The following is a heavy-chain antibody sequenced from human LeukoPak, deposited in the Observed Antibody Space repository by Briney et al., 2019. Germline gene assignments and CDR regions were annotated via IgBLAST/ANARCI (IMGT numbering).Heavy chain of an antibody. J-gene: IGHJ4*02. Sequence: GGSLRLSCAASGFTFSSYAMSWVHQAPGRGLEWVSAISGSGGSTYYADSVKGRFTISRDNSKNTLYLQMNSLRAEDTAVYYCAKSSRGYVSSFDYWGQGTLVTVSS. CDR2: ISGSGGST. CDR1: GFTFSSYA. V-gene: IGHV3-23*01. D-gene: IGHD5-12*01. CDR3: AKSSRGYVSSFDY.